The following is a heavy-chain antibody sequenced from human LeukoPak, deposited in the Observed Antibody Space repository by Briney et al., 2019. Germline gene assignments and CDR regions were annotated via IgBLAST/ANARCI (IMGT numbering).Heavy chain of an antibody. CDR3: ARDSAYSGYDLGFDY. Sequence: ASVKVSCKASGYTFTSYGISWVRQAHGQGLEWMGWISAYNGNTNYAQKLQGRVTMTTDTSTSTAYMELRSLRSDDTAVYYCARDSAYSGYDLGFDYWGQGTLVTVSS. J-gene: IGHJ4*02. CDR2: ISAYNGNT. D-gene: IGHD5-12*01. V-gene: IGHV1-18*04. CDR1: GYTFTSYG.